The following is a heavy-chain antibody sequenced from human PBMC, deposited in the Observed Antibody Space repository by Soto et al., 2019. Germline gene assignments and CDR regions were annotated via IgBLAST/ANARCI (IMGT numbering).Heavy chain of an antibody. CDR2: TYFRSKWYN. D-gene: IGHD5-12*01. Sequence: SQTLSLTCAISGDSVSSNTASWNWIRQSPSRGLEWLGRTYFRSKWYNDYAVSVKSRIIINPDTSNNQFSLQLNSVTPEDTAVYFCAKGDNLGPKSGYAFDPWGQGIMVTVSS. J-gene: IGHJ5*02. CDR1: GDSVSSNTAS. V-gene: IGHV6-1*01. CDR3: AKGDNLGPKSGYAFDP.